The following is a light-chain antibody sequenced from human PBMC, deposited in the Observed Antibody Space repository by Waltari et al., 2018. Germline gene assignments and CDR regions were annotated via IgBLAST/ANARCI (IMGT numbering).Light chain of an antibody. CDR3: CSYAGSDSYV. J-gene: IGLJ1*01. CDR1: SSDIGGYNH. Sequence: SDLTQPRSVSGSPGQSVTISCTGTSSDIGGYNHVSWYQQHPDKVPKLMIYDVTKRPSGVPDRFSGSKSGNTASLTISGLQAEDEADYYCCSYAGSDSYVFGSGTQVTVL. V-gene: IGLV2-11*01. CDR2: DVT.